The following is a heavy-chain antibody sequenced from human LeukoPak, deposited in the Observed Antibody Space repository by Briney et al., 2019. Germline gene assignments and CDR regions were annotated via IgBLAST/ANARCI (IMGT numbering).Heavy chain of an antibody. V-gene: IGHV3-15*07. D-gene: IGHD3-22*01. CDR3: STTYYYDSSEGY. CDR2: IKSKTDGGTT. CDR1: GFTFSNYA. J-gene: IGHJ4*02. Sequence: GGSLRLSCAASGFTFSNYAMNWVRQAPGKGLEWVGRIKSKTDGGTTDYAAPVKGRFTISRDDSKNTLYLQMNSLKTEDTAVYYCSTTYYYDSSEGYWGQGTLVTVSS.